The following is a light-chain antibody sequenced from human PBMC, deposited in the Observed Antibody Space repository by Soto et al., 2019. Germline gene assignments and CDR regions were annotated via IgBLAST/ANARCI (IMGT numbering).Light chain of an antibody. V-gene: IGKV1-5*01. CDR3: KQYSGTRT. J-gene: IGKJ1*01. Sequence: DIQMTQSPSTLSASVGDRVTITCQASQNINYWLAWYQQKLGSPPKLLIYDASNLGHGVPSRFSGGGSGTHCTFHIISLRPDDVATYYCKQYSGTRTFGQGNTFEI. CDR1: QNINYW. CDR2: DAS.